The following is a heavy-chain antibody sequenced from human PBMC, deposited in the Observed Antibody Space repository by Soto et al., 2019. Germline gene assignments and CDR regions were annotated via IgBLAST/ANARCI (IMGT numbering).Heavy chain of an antibody. CDR3: ARVRYDILTGYYNWFDP. J-gene: IGHJ5*02. D-gene: IGHD3-9*01. CDR2: IYYSGST. CDR1: GGSISSYY. Sequence: SETLSLTCTVSGGSISSYYWSWIRQPPGKGLEWIGYIYYSGSTNYNPSLKSRVTISVDTSKNQFSLKLSSVTAADTAVYYCARVRYDILTGYYNWFDPWGQGTLVTVSS. V-gene: IGHV4-59*01.